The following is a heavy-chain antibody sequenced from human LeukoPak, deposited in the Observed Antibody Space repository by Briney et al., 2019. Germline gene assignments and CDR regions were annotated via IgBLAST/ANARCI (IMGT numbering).Heavy chain of an antibody. CDR2: ISYDGSNK. CDR1: GFTFSSYA. J-gene: IGHJ4*02. D-gene: IGHD3-22*01. Sequence: GGSLRLSCAASGFTFSSYAMHWVRQAPGKGLEWVAVISYDGSNKYYADSVKGRFTISRDNSKNTLYLQMNSLRAEDTAVYCCARDPFNYDSSGYYSYWGQGTLVTVSS. V-gene: IGHV3-30-3*01. CDR3: ARDPFNYDSSGYYSY.